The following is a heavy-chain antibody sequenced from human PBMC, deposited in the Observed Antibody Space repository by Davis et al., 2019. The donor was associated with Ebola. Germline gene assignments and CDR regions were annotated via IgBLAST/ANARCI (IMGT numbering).Heavy chain of an antibody. CDR2: INAGNGNT. J-gene: IGHJ6*02. D-gene: IGHD3-10*01. Sequence: AASVKVSCKASGSSFPSYALHWVRQAPGQRLEWMGWINAGNGNTKYSQKFQGRVTITRDTSASTAYMELSSLRSEDTAVYYCARVSGGYYGSGYGMDVWGQGTTVTVSS. V-gene: IGHV1-3*01. CDR1: GSSFPSYA. CDR3: ARVSGGYYGSGYGMDV.